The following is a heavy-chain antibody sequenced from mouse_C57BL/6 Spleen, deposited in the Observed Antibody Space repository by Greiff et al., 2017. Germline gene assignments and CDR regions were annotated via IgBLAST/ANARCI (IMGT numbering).Heavy chain of an antibody. CDR2: INPNNGGT. J-gene: IGHJ3*01. V-gene: IGHV1-18*01. CDR1: GYTFTDYN. Sequence: VQLQQSGPELVKPGASVKIPCKASGYTFTDYNMDWVKQSHGKSLEWIGDINPNNGGTIYNQKFKGKATLTVDKSSSTAYMELRSLTSEDTAVYYCARARTFYSNSFAYWGQGTLVTVSA. CDR3: ARARTFYSNSFAY. D-gene: IGHD2-5*01.